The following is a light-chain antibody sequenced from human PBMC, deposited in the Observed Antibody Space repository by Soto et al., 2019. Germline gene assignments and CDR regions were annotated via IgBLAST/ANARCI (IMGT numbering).Light chain of an antibody. CDR2: GAS. CDR1: QSVSSN. V-gene: IGKV3-15*01. J-gene: IGKJ2*01. Sequence: EIVMTQSPATLSVSPGERATLSCRASQSVSSNLAWYQQKPGQAPRLLIYGASTRATGIPARFSGSGSGTEFKLTISRLQSEDFAVYYCQQYNNWPPYTFGQGTKLEIK. CDR3: QQYNNWPPYT.